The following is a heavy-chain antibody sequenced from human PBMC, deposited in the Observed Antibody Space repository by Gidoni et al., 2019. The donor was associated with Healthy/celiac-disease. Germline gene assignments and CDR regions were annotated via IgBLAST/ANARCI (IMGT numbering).Heavy chain of an antibody. CDR1: GGPISSDS. CDR2: IYYSGST. V-gene: IGHV4-59*08. CDR3: ARHYPSGYCSGGSCYAFDI. J-gene: IGHJ3*02. D-gene: IGHD2-15*01. Sequence: QVQLQESGPGRVKPSETLSLTCTVSGGPISSDSWSWIRQPPGKGLEWIGYIYYSGSTNYNPSLKSRVTISVDTSKNQFSLKLSSVTAADTAVYYCARHYPSGYCSGGSCYAFDIWGQGTMVTVSS.